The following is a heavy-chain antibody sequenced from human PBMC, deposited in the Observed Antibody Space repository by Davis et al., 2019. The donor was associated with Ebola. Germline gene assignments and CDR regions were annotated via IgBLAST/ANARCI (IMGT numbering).Heavy chain of an antibody. D-gene: IGHD2-2*01. V-gene: IGHV5-51*01. CDR3: ARGRYHDAFDI. J-gene: IGHJ3*02. CDR1: GYNFATYW. Sequence: GESLKISCKFSGYNFATYWIGWVRQMPGKGLEWMGIIYPGDSDARYSPSFQGQVTISADKSISTAFLQWSGLKASDTATYYCARGRYHDAFDIWGQGTMVTVSS. CDR2: IYPGDSDA.